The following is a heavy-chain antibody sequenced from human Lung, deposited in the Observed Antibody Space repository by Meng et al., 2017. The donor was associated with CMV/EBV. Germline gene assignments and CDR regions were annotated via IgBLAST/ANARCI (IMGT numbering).Heavy chain of an antibody. CDR3: ARDCSSTSCLDAFDI. Sequence: GSXRLXCTVSGGSISSYYWSWIRQPPGKGLEWIGYIYYSGSTNYNPSLKSRVTISVDTSKNQFSLKLSSVTAADTAVYYCARDCSSTSCLDAFDIWGQGTXVTVSS. D-gene: IGHD2-2*01. J-gene: IGHJ3*02. CDR2: IYYSGST. V-gene: IGHV4-59*01. CDR1: GGSISSYY.